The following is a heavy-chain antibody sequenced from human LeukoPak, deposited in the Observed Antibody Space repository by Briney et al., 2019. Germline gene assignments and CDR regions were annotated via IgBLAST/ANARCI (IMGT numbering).Heavy chain of an antibody. CDR1: GFTFSSYW. CDR2: IKQDGSEK. D-gene: IGHD6-13*01. V-gene: IGHV3-7*01. Sequence: GSLRLSCAASGFTFSSYWMSWVRQAPGKGLEWVANIKQDGSEKYYVDSVKGRFTISRDNAKNSLYLQMNSLRAEDTAVYYCAREGYSSSWYEGYFDYWGQGTLVTVSS. CDR3: AREGYSSSWYEGYFDY. J-gene: IGHJ4*02.